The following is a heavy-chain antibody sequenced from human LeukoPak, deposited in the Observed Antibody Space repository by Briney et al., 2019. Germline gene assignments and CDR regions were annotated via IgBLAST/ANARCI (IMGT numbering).Heavy chain of an antibody. D-gene: IGHD1/OR15-1a*01. V-gene: IGHV3-7*03. J-gene: IGHJ6*02. CDR3: ARNNDMDV. CDR2: INKDGSEK. CDR1: GFILSNHW. Sequence: GSSLRLSCAASGFILSNHWMTWVRQAPGKGPEWVANINKDGSEKYYVGSVKGRFTISRDTAKNSLNLQMNNLRAEDTALYYCARNNDMDVWGQGTTVIVSS.